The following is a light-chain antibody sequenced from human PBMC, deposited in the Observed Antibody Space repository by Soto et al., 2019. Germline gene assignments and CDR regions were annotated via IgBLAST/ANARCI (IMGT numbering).Light chain of an antibody. CDR1: QGISKS. J-gene: IGKJ1*01. V-gene: IGKV1-27*01. CDR3: QKYKTAPWT. Sequence: DIQMTQSPSSLSASVGDRVTITCRSSQGISKSLAWYQQKPGKVPKLLIYAASTLQSGVPSRFSGSGSGTDFTLTISSLQPEDVATYYCQKYKTAPWTFGQGTKVEIK. CDR2: AAS.